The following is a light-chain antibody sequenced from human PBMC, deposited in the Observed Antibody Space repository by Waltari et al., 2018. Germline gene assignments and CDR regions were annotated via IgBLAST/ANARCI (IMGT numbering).Light chain of an antibody. CDR2: WAS. Sequence: DIVMTQSPESLAVSLGERATINCKSSQSVLYSSNNKNQLAWYQQKPAQPPKLLLYWASTRESGVPDRFSGSGSETDFTLTISSLQAEDVAVYYCHQYYSTPFTFGQGTKLEIK. V-gene: IGKV4-1*01. J-gene: IGKJ2*01. CDR1: QSVLYSSNNKNQ. CDR3: HQYYSTPFT.